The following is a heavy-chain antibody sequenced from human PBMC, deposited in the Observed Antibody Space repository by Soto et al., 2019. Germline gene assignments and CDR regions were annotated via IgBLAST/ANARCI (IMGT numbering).Heavy chain of an antibody. CDR2: VYYSGST. CDR3: VRDYLLTGFDT. Sequence: SETLSLTCNVSNGSIGTYYWTWVRQPPGKGLEWIGYVYYSGSTNYNPSLKSRVGMSIDTSKTQFSLELKSVTAADTATYFCVRDYLLTGFDTWGQATLVTVSS. CDR1: NGSIGTYY. D-gene: IGHD3-9*01. V-gene: IGHV4-59*01. J-gene: IGHJ5*02.